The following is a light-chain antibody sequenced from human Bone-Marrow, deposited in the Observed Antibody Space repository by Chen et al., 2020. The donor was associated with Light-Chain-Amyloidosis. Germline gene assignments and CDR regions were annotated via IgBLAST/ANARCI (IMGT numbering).Light chain of an antibody. CDR3: QQYGTSPLT. Sequence: EIVLTQSPGTLSLSPGAGANLSCRASQTISSNYLTWYQQKFGQAPRLLIYGSSSRATGIPDRFTSSGSGTDFTLTINRLEPEDFAMYYCQQYGTSPLTFGGGTKVEIK. CDR1: QTISSNY. V-gene: IGKV3-20*01. J-gene: IGKJ4*01. CDR2: GSS.